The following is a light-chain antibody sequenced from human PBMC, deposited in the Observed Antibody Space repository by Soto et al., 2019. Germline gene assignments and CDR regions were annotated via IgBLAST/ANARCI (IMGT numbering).Light chain of an antibody. V-gene: IGLV1-44*01. J-gene: IGLJ1*01. Sequence: QSALTQPPSASGTPGQRVTISCSGSSSNIGSNTVNWYQQLPGTAPKLLIFSNDQRPSGVPDRFSGSQSGTSASLAITGLQFDDEGDYYCAAWDDSLKGFVFGTGTQLTVL. CDR2: SND. CDR3: AAWDDSLKGFV. CDR1: SSNIGSNT.